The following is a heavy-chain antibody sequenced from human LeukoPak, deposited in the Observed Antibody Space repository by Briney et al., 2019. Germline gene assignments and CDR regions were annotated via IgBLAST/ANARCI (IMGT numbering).Heavy chain of an antibody. D-gene: IGHD3-16*01. V-gene: IGHV4-31*03. CDR2: IYYSGST. Sequence: SETLSLTCTVSGGSISGGGYYWSWIRQHPGKGLEWIGHIYYSGSTYYNPSLKSRVTMSVDTSENQFSLKLSSVTAADTAVYYCATTVGSYFDYWSQGTLVTVSS. CDR3: ATTVGSYFDY. CDR1: GGSISGGGYY. J-gene: IGHJ4*02.